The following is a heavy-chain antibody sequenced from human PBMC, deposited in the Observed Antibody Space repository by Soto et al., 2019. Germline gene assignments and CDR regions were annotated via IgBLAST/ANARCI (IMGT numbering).Heavy chain of an antibody. V-gene: IGHV3-48*01. CDR2: IGSAAINI. CDR3: AKAHSRYFDY. Sequence: EVQLVESGGGLVQPGGSLRLSCVASGFTFSTFGMNWVRQAPGKGLEWISYIGSAAINIYYADSVRGRFTISRDDAKSSLYLQMNSLRAEDTAVYYCAKAHSRYFDYWGQGTLATVSS. J-gene: IGHJ4*02. CDR1: GFTFSTFG.